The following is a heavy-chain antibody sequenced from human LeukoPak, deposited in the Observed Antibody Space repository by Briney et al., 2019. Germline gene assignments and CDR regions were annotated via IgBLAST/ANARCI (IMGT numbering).Heavy chain of an antibody. Sequence: PSETLSLTCTVSGGSVSSGTYYWTWLRQSPGKGLEWIGYIYYTGTTSYNPSLKSRVTLPLDTSKNQFSLKVNSVTAADTAMYYCATPGPDYGDYAYAYWGQGSLVTVSS. CDR1: GGSVSSGTYY. V-gene: IGHV4-61*01. CDR3: ATPGPDYGDYAYAY. CDR2: IYYTGTT. J-gene: IGHJ4*02. D-gene: IGHD4-17*01.